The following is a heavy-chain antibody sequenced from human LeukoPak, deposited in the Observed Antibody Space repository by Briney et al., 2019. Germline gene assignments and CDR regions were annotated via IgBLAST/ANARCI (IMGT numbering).Heavy chain of an antibody. CDR3: ARRARAIDN. D-gene: IGHD5-12*01. V-gene: IGHV4-59*08. CDR1: GGSISNDY. Sequence: PSETLSLTCTVSGGSISNDYWSWIRQSPGKGLEWIGFIYYSGCTNYNPSLKSRVTISVDTSKNQFSLKLSSVTATDTAVYYCARRARAIDNWGQGTLVTVSS. CDR2: IYYSGCT. J-gene: IGHJ4*02.